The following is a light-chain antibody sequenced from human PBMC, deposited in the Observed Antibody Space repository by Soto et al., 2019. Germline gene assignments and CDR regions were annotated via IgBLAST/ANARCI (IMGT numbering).Light chain of an antibody. CDR1: QSLIYSDGHTY. Sequence: DVVMTQSPLSLPVTLGQPASISCRSSQSLIYSDGHTYLNWFQQRPGQSPRRLIYEVSNRDSGVPDRFSGSGSDTDFTLKISRVEAEDVGVYYCMQGTHWPYTFGQGTKLDIK. V-gene: IGKV2-30*01. CDR2: EVS. J-gene: IGKJ2*01. CDR3: MQGTHWPYT.